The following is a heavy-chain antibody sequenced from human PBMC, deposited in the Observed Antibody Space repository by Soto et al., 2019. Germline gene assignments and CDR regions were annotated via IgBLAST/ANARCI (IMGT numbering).Heavy chain of an antibody. CDR2: INPNSGGT. J-gene: IGHJ6*02. CDR3: ARSQLVRPLDYDYCGMDV. V-gene: IGHV1-2*02. Sequence: SVKPPSNAPRDSINGNSMRWVQQSHKQGFEWMGWINPNSGGTDYAQRFQGRVTMTRDTSISTAYMELSRLRSDDTAVYYCARSQLVRPLDYDYCGMDVWGQGITVNVS. CDR1: RDSINGNS. D-gene: IGHD6-6*01.